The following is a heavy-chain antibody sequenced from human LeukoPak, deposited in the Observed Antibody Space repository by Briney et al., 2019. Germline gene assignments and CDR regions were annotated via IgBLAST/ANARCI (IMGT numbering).Heavy chain of an antibody. CDR3: AKGYCSSTSCSTDY. J-gene: IGHJ4*02. CDR1: GFTFDDYA. D-gene: IGHD2-2*01. V-gene: IGHV3-9*03. Sequence: PGRSQRLSCAASGFTFDDYAMHWVRQAPGKGLEWVSGVSWNSGSIGYADSVKGRFTISRDNAKNSLYLQMNSLRAEDMALYYCAKGYCSSTSCSTDYWGQGTLVTVSS. CDR2: VSWNSGSI.